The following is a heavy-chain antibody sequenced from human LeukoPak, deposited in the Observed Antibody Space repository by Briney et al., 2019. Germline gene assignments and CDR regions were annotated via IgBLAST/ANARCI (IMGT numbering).Heavy chain of an antibody. D-gene: IGHD3-10*01. CDR1: GGTFSSYA. CDR3: ARDQGGSGYYYGSGSYY. J-gene: IGHJ4*02. CDR2: IIPIFGTA. Sequence: SVKVSCKASGGTFSSYAISWVRQAPGQGLEWMGGIIPIFGTANYAQKFQGRVTITADKSTSTAYMELSSLRSEDTAVYYCARDQGGSGYYYGSGSYYWGQGTLVTVSS. V-gene: IGHV1-69*06.